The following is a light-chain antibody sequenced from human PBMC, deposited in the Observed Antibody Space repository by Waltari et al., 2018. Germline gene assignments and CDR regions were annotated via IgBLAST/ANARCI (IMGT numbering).Light chain of an antibody. CDR1: SSDVGGHNH. CDR2: DVS. CDR3: NSYTSSTTWV. Sequence: QSALTQPASVSGSPGQSITISCTGTSSDVGGHNHVSWYQQPPGQAPKLLIYDVSKWPSGVSDRFSGYKSGNTASLTISGLQAEDEADYYCNSYTSSTTWVFGGGTRVTVL. V-gene: IGLV2-14*03. J-gene: IGLJ3*02.